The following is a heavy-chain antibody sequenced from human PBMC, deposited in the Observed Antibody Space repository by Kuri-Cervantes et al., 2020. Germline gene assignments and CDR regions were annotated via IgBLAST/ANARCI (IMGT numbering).Heavy chain of an antibody. D-gene: IGHD3-9*01. CDR1: GFTFDDYA. CDR3: ARGAGRYFDWLKGG. V-gene: IGHV3-9*01. CDR2: ISWNSGSI. Sequence: SLKISCAASGFTFDDYAMHWVRQAPGKGLEWVSGISWNSGSIGYADSVKGRFTISRDNAKNSPYLQMDSLRAEDTAVYYCARGAGRYFDWLKGGWGQGTLVTVSS. J-gene: IGHJ4*02.